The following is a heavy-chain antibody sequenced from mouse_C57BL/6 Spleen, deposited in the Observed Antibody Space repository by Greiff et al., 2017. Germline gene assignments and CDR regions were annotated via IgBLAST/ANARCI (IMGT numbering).Heavy chain of an antibody. CDR3: ARKTMITKVNDFDY. Sequence: QVQLQQPGAELVMPGASVKLSCKASGYTFTSYWMHWVKQRPGQGLEWIGEIDPSDSYTNYNQKFKGKSTLTVDTSSSTAYMQLSSLTSEDSAVYYCARKTMITKVNDFDYWGQGTTLTVSS. D-gene: IGHD2-4*01. V-gene: IGHV1-69*01. J-gene: IGHJ2*01. CDR1: GYTFTSYW. CDR2: IDPSDSYT.